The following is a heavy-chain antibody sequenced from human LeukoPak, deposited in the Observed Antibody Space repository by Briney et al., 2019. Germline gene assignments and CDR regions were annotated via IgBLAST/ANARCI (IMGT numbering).Heavy chain of an antibody. CDR1: GGSISSYY. J-gene: IGHJ4*02. D-gene: IGHD3-16*01. V-gene: IGHV4-59*08. CDR3: ASQRGNFDY. Sequence: SETLSLTRTVSGGSISSYYWSWIRQPPGKGLEWIGYIYYSGSTNYNPSLKSRVTISVDTSKNQFSLKLSSVTAADTAVYYCASQRGNFDYWGQGTLVTVSS. CDR2: IYYSGST.